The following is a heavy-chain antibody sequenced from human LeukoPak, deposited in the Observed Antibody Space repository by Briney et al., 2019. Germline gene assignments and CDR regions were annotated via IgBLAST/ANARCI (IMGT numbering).Heavy chain of an antibody. CDR1: GFNFSSRT. CDR2: ISASGNTI. D-gene: IGHD1-26*01. Sequence: GGSLRLSCAGSGFNFSSRTMNWVRQAPGKGLEWVSYISASGNTIYYADSVKGRFTISRDNAKNSLYLQMNSLRAEDTAVYYCARDRVRVGGYYDYWGQGTLVTVSS. V-gene: IGHV3-48*04. CDR3: ARDRVRVGGYYDY. J-gene: IGHJ4*02.